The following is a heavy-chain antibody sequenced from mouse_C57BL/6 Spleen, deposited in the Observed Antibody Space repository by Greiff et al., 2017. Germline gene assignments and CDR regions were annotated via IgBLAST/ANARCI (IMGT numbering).Heavy chain of an antibody. CDR1: GYTFTNDW. V-gene: IGHV1-63*01. J-gene: IGHJ4*01. CDR2: IYPGGGYT. Sequence: QVQLQQSGAELVRPGTSVKMSCKASGYTFTNDWIGWAKQRPGHGLEWIGDIYPGGGYTNYNEKFKGKATLTADKSSSTAYMQFSSLTSEDSAIYYCARGGNYGNYDYAMDYWGQGTSVTVSS. CDR3: ARGGNYGNYDYAMDY. D-gene: IGHD2-1*01.